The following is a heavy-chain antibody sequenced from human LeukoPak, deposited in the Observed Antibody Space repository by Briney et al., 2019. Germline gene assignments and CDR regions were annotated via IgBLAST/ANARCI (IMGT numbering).Heavy chain of an antibody. D-gene: IGHD2/OR15-2a*01. CDR1: GGSFSGYY. CDR2: INHSGST. V-gene: IGHV4-34*01. J-gene: IGHJ6*03. Sequence: SETLSLTCAVYGGSFSGYYWSWIRQPPGKGLEWIGEINHSGSTNYDPSLKSRVTISVDTSKNQFSLKLSSVTAVDTAVYYCARSFLYYYYYMDVWGKGTTVTVSS. CDR3: ARSFLYYYYYMDV.